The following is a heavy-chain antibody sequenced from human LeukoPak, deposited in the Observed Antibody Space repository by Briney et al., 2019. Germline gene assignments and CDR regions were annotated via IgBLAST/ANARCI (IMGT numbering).Heavy chain of an antibody. CDR3: ASPVVVTAIGDY. J-gene: IGHJ4*02. D-gene: IGHD2-21*02. CDR2: IYYSGST. CDR1: GRSISGSSYY. V-gene: IGHV4-39*01. Sequence: SETLSLTCTVSGRSISGSSYYWGWIRQPPGKGLEWIGSIYYSGSTYYNPSLKSRVTISVDTSKNQFSLKLSSVTAADTAVYYCASPVVVTAIGDYWGQGTLVTVSS.